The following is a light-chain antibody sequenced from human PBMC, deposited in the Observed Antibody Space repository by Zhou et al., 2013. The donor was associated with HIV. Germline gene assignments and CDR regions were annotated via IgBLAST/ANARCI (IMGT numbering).Light chain of an antibody. CDR1: QSISSY. Sequence: DIQMTQSPSSLSASVGDRVIITCRASQSISSYLNWYQQKPGKAPKLLIYAASSLQSGVPSRFSGSGSGTDFTLTISSLQPEDFATYYCQQSYSRPPITFGQGTRLEIK. J-gene: IGKJ5*01. CDR2: AAS. CDR3: QQSYSRPPIT. V-gene: IGKV1-39*01.